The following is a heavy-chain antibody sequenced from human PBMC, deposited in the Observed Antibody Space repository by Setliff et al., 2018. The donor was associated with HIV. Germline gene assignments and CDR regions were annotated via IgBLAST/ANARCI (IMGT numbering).Heavy chain of an antibody. V-gene: IGHV1-2*02. CDR3: ARTLPQYTNLFDY. J-gene: IGHJ4*02. D-gene: IGHD5-18*01. CDR2: INPNSGGT. CDR1: GYTFTNYY. Sequence: GASVKVSCKASGYTFTNYYMHWVRQAPGQGLEWMGWINPNSGGTNYAQKFQGRVTMTRDTSIITAYMELSRLRSDDTAVYYCARTLPQYTNLFDYWGQGTLVTVSS.